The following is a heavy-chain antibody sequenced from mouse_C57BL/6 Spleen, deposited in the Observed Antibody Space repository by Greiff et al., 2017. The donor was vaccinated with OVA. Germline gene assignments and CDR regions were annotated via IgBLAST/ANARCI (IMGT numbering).Heavy chain of an antibody. V-gene: IGHV5-6*01. CDR2: ISSGGSYT. J-gene: IGHJ3*01. CDR1: GFTFSSYG. CDR3: ASQPYSNYEGFAY. D-gene: IGHD2-5*01. Sequence: EVQGVESGGDLVKPGGSLKLSCAASGFTFSSYGMSWVRQTPDKRLEWVATISSGGSYTYYPDSVKGRFTISRDNAKNTLYLQMSSLKSEDTAMYYCASQPYSNYEGFAYWGQGTLVTVSA.